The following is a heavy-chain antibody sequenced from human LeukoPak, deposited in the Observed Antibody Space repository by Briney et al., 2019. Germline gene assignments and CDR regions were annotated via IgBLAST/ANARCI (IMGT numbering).Heavy chain of an antibody. CDR3: GDYYDSTGQLSEFFQH. CDR2: IKSKTDGETT. V-gene: IGHV3-15*01. J-gene: IGHJ1*01. D-gene: IGHD3-22*01. Sequence: KPGGSLRLSCAASGFTFSNYWMTWVRQAPGKGLEWVGRIKSKTDGETTEYAAPVKGRFTISRDDSKNTLYLQMNSLKTEDTAVYYRGDYYDSTGQLSEFFQHWGQGTLVTVSS. CDR1: GFTFSNYW.